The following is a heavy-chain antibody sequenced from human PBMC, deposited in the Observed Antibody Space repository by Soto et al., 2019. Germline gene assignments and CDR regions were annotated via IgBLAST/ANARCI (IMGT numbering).Heavy chain of an antibody. V-gene: IGHV1-69*01. J-gene: IGHJ6*02. CDR3: ARVTGCSSTSCYDAHYYYYYGMDV. D-gene: IGHD2-2*01. CDR2: IIPIFGTA. Sequence: QVQLVQSGAEVKKPGSSVKVSCKASGGTFSSYAISWVRQAPGQGLEWMGGIIPIFGTANYAQKFQGRVTITADESTSTAYMELSSLRSEDTAGYYCARVTGCSSTSCYDAHYYYYYGMDVWGQGTTVTVSS. CDR1: GGTFSSYA.